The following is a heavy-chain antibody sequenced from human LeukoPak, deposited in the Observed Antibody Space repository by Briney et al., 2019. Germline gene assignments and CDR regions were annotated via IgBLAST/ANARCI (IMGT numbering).Heavy chain of an antibody. Sequence: PGGSLRLSCAASGFTFSDYYMSWIRQAPGKGLEWVSYISSSGSTIYYADSVKGRFTISRDNAKNSLYLQMNSLGAEDTAVYYCARVLYYDSSGYYEGWFDPWGQGTLVTVSS. D-gene: IGHD3-22*01. CDR2: ISSSGSTI. CDR3: ARVLYYDSSGYYEGWFDP. J-gene: IGHJ5*02. CDR1: GFTFSDYY. V-gene: IGHV3-11*01.